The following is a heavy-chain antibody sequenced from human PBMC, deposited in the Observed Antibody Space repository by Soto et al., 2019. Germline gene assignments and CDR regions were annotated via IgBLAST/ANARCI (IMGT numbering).Heavy chain of an antibody. J-gene: IGHJ4*02. CDR3: ARVFRLAVESSCFDY. D-gene: IGHD6-19*01. CDR1: GYKFTGYG. CDR2: ISAYNGNP. Sequence: ASVKVSCKASGYKFTGYGIGWVRQAPGPGLEWMGWISAYNGNPSYAQKFQGRVTMTTDTSTSTAYMELRRLRADDTAVYFCARVFRLAVESSCFDYWGQGTLVTVSS. V-gene: IGHV1-18*01.